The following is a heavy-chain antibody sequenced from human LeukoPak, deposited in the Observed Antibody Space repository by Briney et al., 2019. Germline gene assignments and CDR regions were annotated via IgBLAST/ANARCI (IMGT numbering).Heavy chain of an antibody. CDR1: GGSTSTYY. V-gene: IGHV4-59*01. CDR2: ISYSGST. Sequence: SETLSLTCTVSGGSTSTYYWSRIRQPPGKGLEWIGYISYSGSTNYNPSLKSRVTMSVDTSKNQFSLKLSSVTAADTAVYFCARDLWESYFDYWGQGTLVTVSS. J-gene: IGHJ4*02. CDR3: ARDLWESYFDY. D-gene: IGHD3-16*01.